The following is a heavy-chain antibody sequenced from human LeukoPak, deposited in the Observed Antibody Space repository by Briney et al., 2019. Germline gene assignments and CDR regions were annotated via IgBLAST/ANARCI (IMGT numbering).Heavy chain of an antibody. V-gene: IGHV3-21*04. Sequence: GGSLRLSCAASGFTFSTYTMNWVRQAPGKGLEWVSSISSRSSYIYYADSVKGRFTISRDNAKNSLYLQMNSLRAEDTAVYYCARDGSEWLVPSYFDYWGQGTLVTVSS. CDR1: GFTFSTYT. J-gene: IGHJ4*02. CDR2: ISSRSSYI. CDR3: ARDGSEWLVPSYFDY. D-gene: IGHD6-19*01.